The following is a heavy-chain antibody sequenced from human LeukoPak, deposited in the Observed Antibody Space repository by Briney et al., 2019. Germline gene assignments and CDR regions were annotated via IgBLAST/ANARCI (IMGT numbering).Heavy chain of an antibody. J-gene: IGHJ4*02. V-gene: IGHV1-24*01. Sequence: ASVKVSFQVSGYTLTELSIHWVRQAPGKGLEWLGGFDPVNGKKIYAQNFLGRVTMTEDTSTDTAYMKLSSLRSEDTAVYYCTTGNWNYLGSYWGQGTLVTVSS. CDR1: GYTLTELS. D-gene: IGHD1-7*01. CDR2: FDPVNGKK. CDR3: TTGNWNYLGSY.